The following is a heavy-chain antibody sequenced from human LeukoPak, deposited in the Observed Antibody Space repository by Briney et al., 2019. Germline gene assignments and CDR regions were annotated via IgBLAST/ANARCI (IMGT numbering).Heavy chain of an antibody. J-gene: IGHJ6*03. D-gene: IGHD2-8*01. CDR2: FIPIFGSA. CDR3: ARSPPGLIYMDV. Sequence: SMKVSCKASGGTFSSYAISWVRQAPGQGFEWMGGFIPIFGSAHYAQKFQGRVMITADESTTTGYMELSSLRSEDTAVYYCARSPPGLIYMDVWGMGTTVFVSS. V-gene: IGHV1-69*13. CDR1: GGTFSSYA.